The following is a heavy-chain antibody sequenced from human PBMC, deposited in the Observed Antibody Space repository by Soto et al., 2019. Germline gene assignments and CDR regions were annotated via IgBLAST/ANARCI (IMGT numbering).Heavy chain of an antibody. V-gene: IGHV1-46*03. CDR1: GYSFTRHH. D-gene: IGHD1-1*01. J-gene: IGHJ5*02. Sequence: ASVKVSCKAIGYSFTRHHMHWVRQAPGQGLEWMGTIFPGGVNIAYAQKFEGRVTMTKDTTTSTVYMELNSLTSEDTAVYYCDRDQSWHDLVCWFDPWGQGTLVNVSS. CDR3: DRDQSWHDLVCWFDP. CDR2: IFPGGVNI.